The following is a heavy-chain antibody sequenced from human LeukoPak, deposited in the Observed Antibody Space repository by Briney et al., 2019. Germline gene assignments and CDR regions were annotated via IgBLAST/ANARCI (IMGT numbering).Heavy chain of an antibody. Sequence: PKASVKVSCKTSGYTFTSYGISWVRQAPGQGLEWMGWISAYNGNTNYAQKLQGRVTMTTDTSTSTAYMELSSLRSDDTAVYYCARDGAGSEVYYDSSGPPPIDYWGQGTLVTVSS. J-gene: IGHJ4*02. CDR2: ISAYNGNT. V-gene: IGHV1-18*01. CDR1: GYTFTSYG. D-gene: IGHD3-22*01. CDR3: ARDGAGSEVYYDSSGPPPIDY.